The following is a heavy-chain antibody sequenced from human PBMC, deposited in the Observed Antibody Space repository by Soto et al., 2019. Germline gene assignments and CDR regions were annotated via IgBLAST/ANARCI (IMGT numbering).Heavy chain of an antibody. V-gene: IGHV1-2*02. CDR3: ARVGPTGWFDP. J-gene: IGHJ5*02. Sequence: QVHLVQSGAEVKKPGASLKVSCKASGYSFTDYYMHWVRQAPGQVLEWMGWINTKTGGTNYAQRVQGRVTMTGDTSINTAYMELSRLRSDDTAVYYCARVGPTGWFDPWGQGTVVTGSS. CDR1: GYSFTDYY. CDR2: INTKTGGT.